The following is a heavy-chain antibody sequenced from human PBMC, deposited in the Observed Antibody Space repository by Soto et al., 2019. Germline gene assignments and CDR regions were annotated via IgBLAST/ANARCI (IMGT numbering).Heavy chain of an antibody. CDR1: GGTFSSYA. V-gene: IGHV1-69*13. CDR2: IIPIFGTA. Sequence: SVKVSCKASGGTFSSYAISWVRQAPGQGLEWMGGIIPIFGTANYAQKFQGRVTITADESTSTAYMELSSLRSEDTAVYYCASSRTTMVRGVSNLNWFGPWGQGTLVTVSS. CDR3: ASSRTTMVRGVSNLNWFGP. D-gene: IGHD3-10*01. J-gene: IGHJ5*02.